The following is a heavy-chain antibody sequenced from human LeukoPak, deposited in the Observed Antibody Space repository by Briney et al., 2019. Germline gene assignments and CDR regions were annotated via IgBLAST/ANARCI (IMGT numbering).Heavy chain of an antibody. CDR2: IKEDGSEQ. V-gene: IGHV3-7*05. Sequence: PGGSLRLSCAASGFAFSSYVMTWVRQAPGKGLEWVAHIKEDGSEQYYVDSMKGRFTISRDNARNSLSLQMNSLRAEDTAVYYCARWNNDWEFDYWGQGTLVSVFS. CDR1: GFAFSSYV. J-gene: IGHJ4*02. D-gene: IGHD1/OR15-1a*01. CDR3: ARWNNDWEFDY.